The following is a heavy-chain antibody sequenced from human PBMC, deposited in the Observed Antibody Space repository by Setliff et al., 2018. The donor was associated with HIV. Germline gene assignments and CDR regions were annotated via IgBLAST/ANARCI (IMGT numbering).Heavy chain of an antibody. CDR1: GGSFSNYY. CDR3: AGGPGTTSIDY. CDR2: INLGGST. D-gene: IGHD1-26*01. Sequence: SETLSLTCAVYGGSFSNYYWSWIRQPPGKGLEWIGEINLGGSTNYNMSLWSRVTISLDASRNQFSLELISVTAADTAVYYCAGGPGTTSIDYWAQGTLVTVSS. J-gene: IGHJ4*02. V-gene: IGHV4-34*01.